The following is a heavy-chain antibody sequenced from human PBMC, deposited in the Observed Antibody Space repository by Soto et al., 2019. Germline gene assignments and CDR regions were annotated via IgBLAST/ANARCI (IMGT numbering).Heavy chain of an antibody. V-gene: IGHV1-8*01. J-gene: IGHJ1*01. CDR2: MNPNSGNT. Sequence: ASVKVSCKASGYTFTSYDINWVRQATGQGLEWMGWMNPNSGNTGYAQKFQGRVTMTRNTSISTAYMELSSLRSEDTAVYYCARGPYYDFWSGYSEYFQHWGQGTLVTVSS. CDR1: GYTFTSYD. CDR3: ARGPYYDFWSGYSEYFQH. D-gene: IGHD3-3*01.